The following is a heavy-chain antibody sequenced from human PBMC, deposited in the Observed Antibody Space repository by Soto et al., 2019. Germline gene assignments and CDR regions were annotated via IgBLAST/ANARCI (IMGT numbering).Heavy chain of an antibody. V-gene: IGHV1-46*03. J-gene: IGHJ4*02. D-gene: IGHD6-6*01. CDR1: GYTFTSFY. CDR3: ARGLASGDY. CDR2: VNPNGGST. Sequence: QVQLVQSGAEVKEPGASVKISCKASGYTFTSFYIHWVRQAPGQGLEWMGIVNPNGGSTNYAQNVKGRITISRDTSTSTVYMDLSSLRSEDTAVYYCARGLASGDYWGQGTLVTVSS.